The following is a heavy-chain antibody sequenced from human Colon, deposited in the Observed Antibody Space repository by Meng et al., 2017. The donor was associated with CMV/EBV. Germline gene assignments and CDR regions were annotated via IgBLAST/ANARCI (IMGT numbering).Heavy chain of an antibody. CDR2: IIPIIGIP. CDR1: GGTFRNYS. J-gene: IGHJ4*02. CDR3: ARLDYDFWSGYYTNFDY. Sequence: SVKVSCKAPGGTFRNYSITWVRQAPGQGLEWMGGIIPIIGIPDNAQKFQGRVTITADKSTSTAYMELSSLRSEDTAVYYCARLDYDFWSGYYTNFDYWGQGTLVTVSS. D-gene: IGHD3-3*01. V-gene: IGHV1-69*10.